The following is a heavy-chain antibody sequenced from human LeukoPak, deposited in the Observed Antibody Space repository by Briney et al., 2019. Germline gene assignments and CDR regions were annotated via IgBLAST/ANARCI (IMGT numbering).Heavy chain of an antibody. Sequence: PGGSLSLSCAASGVTFSSYEMNWVRLAPGEGMEWNSYSRNGGNSMYYADSVKGRFTTSRDKAKKSLYLQMTSLRAEDTAVYYCAVAYSSVWHAEDFHLGGQGPLVTVSS. V-gene: IGHV3-48*03. CDR2: SRNGGNSM. D-gene: IGHD6-19*01. J-gene: IGHJ1*01. CDR1: GVTFSSYE. CDR3: AVAYSSVWHAEDFHL.